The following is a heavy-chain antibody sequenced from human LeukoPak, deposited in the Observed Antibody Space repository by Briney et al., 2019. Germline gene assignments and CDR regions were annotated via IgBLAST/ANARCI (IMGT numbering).Heavy chain of an antibody. CDR1: GFTFSSYW. V-gene: IGHV3-7*01. D-gene: IGHD3-22*01. J-gene: IGHJ4*02. CDR2: IKQDGSEK. Sequence: GGSLRLSCAASGFTFSSYWMSWVRQAPGKGLEWVADIKQDGSEKYYVDSVKGRFTISRDNAKNSLYLQMNSLRAEDTAVYYCARGSWYYYDSSGYYYGRAYNDYWGQGTLVTVSS. CDR3: ARGSWYYYDSSGYYYGRAYNDY.